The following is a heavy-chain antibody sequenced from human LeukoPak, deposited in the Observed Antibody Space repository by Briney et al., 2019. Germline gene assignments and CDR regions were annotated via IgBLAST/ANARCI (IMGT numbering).Heavy chain of an antibody. V-gene: IGHV1-3*01. CDR3: ALIVGATPNDAFDI. D-gene: IGHD1-26*01. J-gene: IGHJ3*02. Sequence: ASVKVSCKAFGITFTFYAIHWVRQAPGQGLEWMGWINAGNGDTKYSQKFQGRVTMTTDTSTSTAYMELRSLRSDDTAVYYCALIVGATPNDAFDIWGQGTMVTVSS. CDR1: GITFTFYA. CDR2: INAGNGDT.